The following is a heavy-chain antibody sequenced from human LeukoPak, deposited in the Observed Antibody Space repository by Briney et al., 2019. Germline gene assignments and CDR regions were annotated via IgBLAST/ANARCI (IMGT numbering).Heavy chain of an antibody. Sequence: SQTLSLTCTVTDGSINNYYWNWLRQPPGKGLEWIGYIYDNGSTNYNASLKSRVTMSVDTSKNQFSLKLSSVTAADTAVYYCARLKWGTTSWFDPWGQGTLVTVAS. V-gene: IGHV4-59*08. CDR2: IYDNGST. CDR1: DGSINNYY. CDR3: ARLKWGTTSWFDP. J-gene: IGHJ5*01. D-gene: IGHD1-1*01.